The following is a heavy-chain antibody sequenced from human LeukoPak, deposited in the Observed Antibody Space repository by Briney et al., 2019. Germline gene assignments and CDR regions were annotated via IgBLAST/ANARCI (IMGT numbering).Heavy chain of an antibody. Sequence: GGSLRLSCAASGLTVSSNYMSWVRQAPGKGLEWGSVIYSGGSTYYADSVKGRFTISRDNSKNTLYLQMNSLRPEDTAVYYCARDLPPAPWNGMDVWGQGTTVTVSS. CDR2: IYSGGST. D-gene: IGHD2-2*01. J-gene: IGHJ6*02. V-gene: IGHV3-53*01. CDR1: GLTVSSNY. CDR3: ARDLPPAPWNGMDV.